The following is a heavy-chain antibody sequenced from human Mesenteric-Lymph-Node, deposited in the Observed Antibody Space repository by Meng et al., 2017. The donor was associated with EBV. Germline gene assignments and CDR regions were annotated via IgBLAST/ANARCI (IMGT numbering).Heavy chain of an antibody. V-gene: IGHV4-34*01. CDR1: GGSFSGYY. CDR3: ARVSLIWGGATL. J-gene: IGHJ4*02. CDR2: INHSGST. Sequence: QVQLTQGGAGLLKPSETLSLTCAVYGGSFSGYYWSWIRQPPGKGLEWIGEINHSGSTNYNPSLKSRVTISVDTSKNQFSLKLSSVTAADTAVYYCARVSLIWGGATLWGQGTLVTVSS. D-gene: IGHD3-16*01.